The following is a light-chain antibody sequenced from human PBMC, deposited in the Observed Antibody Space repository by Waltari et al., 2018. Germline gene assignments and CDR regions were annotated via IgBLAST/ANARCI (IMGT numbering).Light chain of an antibody. J-gene: IGLJ3*02. CDR3: ATWDDSLSGRV. CDR1: SSNIGTNT. CDR2: ANY. V-gene: IGLV1-44*01. Sequence: QSVLTQPPSASGTPGQRVTISCSGSSSNIGTNTVTWYQLVPGTAPKTVIFANYHRPSGVPDRVSASKSGTSASLVISGLQSEDEADYFCATWDDSLSGRVFGGGTKVTVL.